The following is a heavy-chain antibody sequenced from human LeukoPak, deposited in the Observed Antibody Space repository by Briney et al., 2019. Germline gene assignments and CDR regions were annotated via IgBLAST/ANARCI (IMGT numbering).Heavy chain of an antibody. J-gene: IGHJ4*01. Sequence: ASVKVSCKDSGYTLTRLSMHWVRQAPGQGLEWVGGFDPEDGETIYAQKFQGRVTMTEDTSTDTAYMELSSLRSEDTAVYYCATESPEGYGDYVIWGQGNLVTVSS. CDR3: ATESPEGYGDYVI. D-gene: IGHD4-17*01. V-gene: IGHV1-24*01. CDR1: GYTLTRLS. CDR2: FDPEDGET.